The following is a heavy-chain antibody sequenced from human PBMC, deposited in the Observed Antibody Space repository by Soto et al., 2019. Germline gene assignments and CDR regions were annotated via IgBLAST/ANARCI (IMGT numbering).Heavy chain of an antibody. D-gene: IGHD3-10*01. CDR1: GFTFSSYA. V-gene: IGHV3-30-3*01. CDR2: ISYDGSNK. Sequence: QVQLVESGGGVVKPGRSLRLSCAASGFTFSSYAMHWVRQAPGKGLEWVAVISYDGSNKYYADSVKGRFTISRDNSKNTLYLQMNSLRAEDTAVYYCAREGVFTEPSNFDYWGQGTLVTVSS. CDR3: AREGVFTEPSNFDY. J-gene: IGHJ4*02.